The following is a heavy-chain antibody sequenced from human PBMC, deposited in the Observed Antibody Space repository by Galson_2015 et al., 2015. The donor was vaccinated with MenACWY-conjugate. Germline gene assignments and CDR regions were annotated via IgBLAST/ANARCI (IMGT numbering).Heavy chain of an antibody. CDR1: GFTFSTYA. CDR3: AKDHAALAAHHLGYYFDY. J-gene: IGHJ4*03. Sequence: LRLSCAASGFTFSTYAMSWVRQAPGKGLEWVSAISASGDSTYHTDSVKGRFTISRDNSKNTLYLQMNNLRAEDTAVYYCAKDHAALAAHHLGYYFDYWGQGTTVTVSS. V-gene: IGHV3-23*01. CDR2: ISASGDST. D-gene: IGHD6-25*01.